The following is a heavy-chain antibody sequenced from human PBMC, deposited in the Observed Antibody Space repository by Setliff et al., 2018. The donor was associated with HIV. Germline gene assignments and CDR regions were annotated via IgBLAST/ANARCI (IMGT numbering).Heavy chain of an antibody. CDR1: GGSFSGHY. CDR2: INHSGST. J-gene: IGHJ5*02. D-gene: IGHD1-1*01. CDR3: ARGPRRAGTPRGWFDP. V-gene: IGHV4-34*01. Sequence: SETLSLTCAVYGGSFSGHYWNWFRQPPGKGLEWIGEINHSGSTNYKSSLKSRVTISADTSKRQFSLKLSSVTAADTAVYYCARGPRRAGTPRGWFDPWGQGTLVTVSS.